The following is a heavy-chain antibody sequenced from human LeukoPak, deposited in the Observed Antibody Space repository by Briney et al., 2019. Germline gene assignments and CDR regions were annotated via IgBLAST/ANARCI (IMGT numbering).Heavy chain of an antibody. Sequence: PGGSLRLSCAASGFTFSSYAMSWVRQAPGKGLEWVSAISGSGGSTYYADSVKGRFTISRDNSKNTLYLQMNSLRAEDTAVYYCAKGRVVATIPLYYFDYWGQGTLVTVSS. CDR1: GFTFSSYA. CDR3: AKGRVVATIPLYYFDY. V-gene: IGHV3-23*01. J-gene: IGHJ4*02. CDR2: ISGSGGST. D-gene: IGHD5-12*01.